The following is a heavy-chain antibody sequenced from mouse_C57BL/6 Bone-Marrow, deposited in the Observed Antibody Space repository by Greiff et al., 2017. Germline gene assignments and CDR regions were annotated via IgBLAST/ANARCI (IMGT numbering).Heavy chain of an antibody. D-gene: IGHD4-1*01. J-gene: IGHJ3*01. Sequence: VQLQQPGAELVMPGASVKLSCKASGYTFTSYWMHWVKQRPGQGLEWIGEIDPSDRSTNYNQKFKGKSTLTVDKSSSTAYMQLSSLTSEDSAVYYCAREEGSWDVRFAYWGKGTLGTVSA. CDR1: GYTFTSYW. V-gene: IGHV1-69*01. CDR2: IDPSDRST. CDR3: AREEGSWDVRFAY.